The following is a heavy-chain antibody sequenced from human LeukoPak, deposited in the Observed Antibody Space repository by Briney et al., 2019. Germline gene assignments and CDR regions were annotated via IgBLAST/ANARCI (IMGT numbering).Heavy chain of an antibody. CDR1: GYTFTSYG. J-gene: IGHJ3*02. Sequence: ASVKVSCKASGYTFTSYGISWVRQAPGQGLEWMGWISAYSGNTNYAQKLQGRVTTTTDTSTSTAYMELRSLRSDDTAVYYCARCSYYDFWSGYSLYAFDIWGQGTMVTVSS. D-gene: IGHD3-3*01. V-gene: IGHV1-18*01. CDR2: ISAYSGNT. CDR3: ARCSYYDFWSGYSLYAFDI.